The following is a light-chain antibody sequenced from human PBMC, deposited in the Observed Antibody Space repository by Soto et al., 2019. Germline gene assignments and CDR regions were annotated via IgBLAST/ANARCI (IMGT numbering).Light chain of an antibody. CDR3: QHYGSSGT. Sequence: DIVLTQSPGTLSLSPGQRATLSCRASQSVSNNYLAWYQQKPGQAPRLLIYGASNRATGIPDRFSGSGSGTYFTLTISRMAPEDVAVYYCQHYGSSGTFGQGTKVDIK. CDR1: QSVSNNY. J-gene: IGKJ1*01. V-gene: IGKV3-20*01. CDR2: GAS.